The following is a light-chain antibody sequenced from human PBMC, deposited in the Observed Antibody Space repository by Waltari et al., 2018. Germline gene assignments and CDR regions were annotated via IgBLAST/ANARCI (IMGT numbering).Light chain of an antibody. CDR3: SSYTSSRTYV. CDR2: DVT. Sequence: QSALTQPASVSGSPGQSITISCTGTRSDVGGYYSVSWFQHHPGKAPQLMIYDVTKRPSGVADRFTGSKSANTASLIISGLQGEDEADYYCSSYTSSRTYVFGTGTKVTVL. J-gene: IGLJ1*01. CDR1: RSDVGGYYS. V-gene: IGLV2-14*03.